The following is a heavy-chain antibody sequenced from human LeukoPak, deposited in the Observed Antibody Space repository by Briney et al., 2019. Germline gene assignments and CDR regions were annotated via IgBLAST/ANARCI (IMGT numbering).Heavy chain of an antibody. Sequence: GASVKLSCKTSGYSFTDHYMHWVRQAPGQGLEWMGWINPNSDGTSSAQKFQGRVTMTRDTSITTVYMEVSWLTSDDTAISYCARADRLHGGPYLIGPWGQGTLVTVSS. V-gene: IGHV1-2*02. CDR3: ARADRLHGGPYLIGP. J-gene: IGHJ5*02. CDR2: INPNSDGT. CDR1: GYSFTDHY. D-gene: IGHD2-21*01.